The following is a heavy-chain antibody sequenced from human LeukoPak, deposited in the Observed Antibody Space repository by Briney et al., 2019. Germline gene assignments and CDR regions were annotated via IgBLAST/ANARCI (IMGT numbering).Heavy chain of an antibody. V-gene: IGHV3-23*01. Sequence: GGSLRLSCAASGFTFSSYAMSWVRQAPGKGLEWVSAISGSGGSTYYADSVKGRFTISRDNSKNTLYLQMNSLRAEDTAVYYCAKDSIWTHSSGWYYEYWGQGTLVTVSS. CDR3: AKDSIWTHSSGWYYEY. J-gene: IGHJ4*02. D-gene: IGHD6-19*01. CDR1: GFTFSSYA. CDR2: ISGSGGST.